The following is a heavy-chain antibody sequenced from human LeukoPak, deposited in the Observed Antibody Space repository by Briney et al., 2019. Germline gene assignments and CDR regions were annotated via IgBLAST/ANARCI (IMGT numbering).Heavy chain of an antibody. CDR2: INHSGST. V-gene: IGHV4-34*01. Sequence: SETLSLTCAVYGGSFSGYYWSWIRQPPGKGLEWIGEINHSGSTNYNPSLKSRVTVSVDTSKNQFSLKLSSVTAADTAVYYCARSPGGTVFDWLLSDAFDIWGQGTMVTVSS. D-gene: IGHD3-9*01. CDR1: GGSFSGYY. CDR3: ARSPGGTVFDWLLSDAFDI. J-gene: IGHJ3*02.